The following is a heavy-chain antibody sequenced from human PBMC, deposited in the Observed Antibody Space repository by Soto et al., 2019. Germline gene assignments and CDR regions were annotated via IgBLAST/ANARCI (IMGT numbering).Heavy chain of an antibody. CDR1: GGTFSSYT. Sequence: QVQLVQSGAEVKKPGSSVKVSCKASGGTFSSYTISWVRQAPGQGLEWMGRIIPILGIANYAQKFQGRVTITADKSTSTAYMELSSLRSEDTAVYYCARAKSGSDANYYYHGMDVWGQGTTVTVSS. CDR2: IIPILGIA. V-gene: IGHV1-69*02. CDR3: ARAKSGSDANYYYHGMDV. D-gene: IGHD1-26*01. J-gene: IGHJ6*02.